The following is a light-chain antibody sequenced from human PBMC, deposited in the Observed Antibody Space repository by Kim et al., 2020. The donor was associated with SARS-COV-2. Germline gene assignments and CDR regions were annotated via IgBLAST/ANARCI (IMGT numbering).Light chain of an antibody. Sequence: GASGQLTCTLSSGHSRYAIAWHQQQPEKGPRYLMKLNSDGSHSKGDGIPDRFSGSSSGAERYLTISSLQSEDEADYYCQTWGTGMVFGGGTQLTVL. V-gene: IGLV4-69*01. CDR3: QTWGTGMV. CDR1: SGHSRYA. CDR2: LNSDGSH. J-gene: IGLJ3*02.